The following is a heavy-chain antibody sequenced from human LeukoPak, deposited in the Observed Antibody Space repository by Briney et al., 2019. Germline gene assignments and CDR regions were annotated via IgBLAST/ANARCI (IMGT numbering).Heavy chain of an antibody. CDR1: GFTFGGYW. Sequence: GGSLRLSCAASGFTFGGYWVTWVRQAPGKGLEWVANIIQDGSEKYYVDSVKGRFTISRDNAKNSLYLQMNSLRAEDTAVYYCARRGYSYGWDYWGQGTLVTVSS. CDR2: IIQDGSEK. J-gene: IGHJ4*02. D-gene: IGHD5-18*01. CDR3: ARRGYSYGWDY. V-gene: IGHV3-7*01.